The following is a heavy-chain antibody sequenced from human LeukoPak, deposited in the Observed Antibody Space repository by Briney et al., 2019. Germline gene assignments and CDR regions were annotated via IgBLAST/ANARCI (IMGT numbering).Heavy chain of an antibody. CDR3: ARRLGLWFGELLSGYFDY. CDR2: IYYSGST. CDR1: GGSISSSSYY. Sequence: SETLSLTCTVSGGSISSSSYYWGWIRQPPGKVLEWIGSIYYSGSTYYNPSLKSRVTISVDTSKNQFSLKLSSVTAADTAVYYCARRLGLWFGELLSGYFDYWGQGTLVTVSS. V-gene: IGHV4-39*07. J-gene: IGHJ4*02. D-gene: IGHD3-10*01.